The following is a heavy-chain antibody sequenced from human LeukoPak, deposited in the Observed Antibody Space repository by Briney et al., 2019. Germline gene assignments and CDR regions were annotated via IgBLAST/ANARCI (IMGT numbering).Heavy chain of an antibody. CDR3: ARGRQWLGRPFDY. D-gene: IGHD6-19*01. CDR2: INHSGST. V-gene: IGHV4-34*01. Sequence: SGTLSLTCAVYGGSFSGYYWSWIRQPPGKGLEWIGEINHSGSTNYNPSLKSRVTISVDTSKNQFSLKLSSVTAADTAVYYCARGRQWLGRPFDYWGQGTLVTVSS. CDR1: GGSFSGYY. J-gene: IGHJ4*02.